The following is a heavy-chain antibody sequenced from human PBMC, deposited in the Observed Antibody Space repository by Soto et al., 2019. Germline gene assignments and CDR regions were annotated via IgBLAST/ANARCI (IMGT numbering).Heavy chain of an antibody. CDR1: EFPFSDFW. CDR3: ARDQLYYNDISGRPLNAFDV. CDR2: IGIGSSTK. Sequence: PGGSLRLPRTVSEFPFSDFWVSWVRQATGKGLEWVSYIGIGSSTKYYADSVKGRFTISRDNAKNSLYLQMNSLRAEDTAVYYCARDQLYYNDISGRPLNAFDVWGQGTMVTVSS. D-gene: IGHD3-22*01. J-gene: IGHJ3*01. V-gene: IGHV3-48*01.